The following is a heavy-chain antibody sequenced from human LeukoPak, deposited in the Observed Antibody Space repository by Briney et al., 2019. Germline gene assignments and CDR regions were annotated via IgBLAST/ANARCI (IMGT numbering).Heavy chain of an antibody. J-gene: IGHJ6*03. CDR3: ARDLAVAGTLGYYYYMDV. CDR2: IKQDGGEK. V-gene: IGHV3-7*01. D-gene: IGHD6-19*01. CDR1: GFTFSSYW. Sequence: TGGSLRLSCAASGFTFSSYWMSWVRQAPGKGLEWVANIKQDGGEKYYVDSVKGRFTISRDNAKNSLYLQMNSLRAEDTAVYYCARDLAVAGTLGYYYYMDVWGKGTTVTVSS.